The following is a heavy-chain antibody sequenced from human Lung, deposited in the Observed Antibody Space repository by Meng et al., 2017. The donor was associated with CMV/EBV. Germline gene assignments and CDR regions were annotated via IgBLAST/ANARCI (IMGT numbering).Heavy chain of an antibody. CDR3: LRRSGGSV. J-gene: IGHJ1*01. D-gene: IGHD3-10*01. CDR2: IPHRGSS. Sequence: VQGRGSGPALVKPSDTLSLTCAVSGDSITNHNWWAWVRQPPGKGLEWIGEIPHRGSSAYSPSLKSRVSMSIDKSKNQFSLKLTSVTAADTAVYHCLRRSGGSVWGQGTLVTVSS. V-gene: IGHV4-4*02. CDR1: GDSITNHNW.